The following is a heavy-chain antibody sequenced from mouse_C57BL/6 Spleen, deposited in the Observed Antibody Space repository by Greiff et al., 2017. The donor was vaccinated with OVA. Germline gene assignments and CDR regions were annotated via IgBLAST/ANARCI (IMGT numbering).Heavy chain of an antibody. CDR1: GYTFTSYW. CDR2: IDPSDSYT. J-gene: IGHJ3*01. V-gene: IGHV1-59*01. Sequence: QVQLQQPGAELVRPGTSVKLSCKASGYTFTSYWMHWVKQRPGQGLEWIGVIDPSDSYTNYNQKFKGKATLTVDTSSSTAYMQLSSLTSADSAVYYCARREDWFADWGQETLVTVSA. CDR3: ARREDWFAD.